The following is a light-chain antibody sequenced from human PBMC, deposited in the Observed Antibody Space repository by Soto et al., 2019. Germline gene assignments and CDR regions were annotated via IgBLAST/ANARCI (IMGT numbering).Light chain of an antibody. CDR3: QSYDSSLSGSV. CDR2: GNS. Sequence: QSVLTQPPSVSGAPGQRVTISCTGSSSNIGAGYDVHWYQQLPGTAPKLLIYGNSNRPSGVPDRFSGSKYGTSASLAITGIQAEDEADYYCQSYDSSLSGSVFGGGTKLTVL. J-gene: IGLJ3*02. V-gene: IGLV1-40*01. CDR1: SSNIGAGYD.